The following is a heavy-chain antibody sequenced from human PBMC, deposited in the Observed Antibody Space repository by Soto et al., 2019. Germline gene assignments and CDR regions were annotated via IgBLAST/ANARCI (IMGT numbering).Heavy chain of an antibody. CDR3: ARASGYSSSEGDNWFDP. V-gene: IGHV1-69*12. CDR1: GGTFSSYA. CDR2: IIPIFGKA. J-gene: IGHJ5*02. D-gene: IGHD6-13*01. Sequence: QVQLVQSGAEVKKPGSSVKVSCKASGGTFSSYAISWVRQAPGQGLEWMGGIIPIFGKANYAQKFQGRVTITADEFTSTAYMELSSLRSEDTAVYYCARASGYSSSEGDNWFDPWGQGTLVTVSS.